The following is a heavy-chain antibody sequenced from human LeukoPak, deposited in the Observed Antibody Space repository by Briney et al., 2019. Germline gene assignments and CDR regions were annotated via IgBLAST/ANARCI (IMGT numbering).Heavy chain of an antibody. CDR2: IYYSGST. Sequence: SETLSLTCTVSGDSISSYYWSWIRQPPGKGLEWIGYIYYSGSTNYNPSLKSRVTISVDTSKNQFSLKLSSVTAADTAVYYCARRRYYDSSGYYYDYWGQGTLVTVSS. J-gene: IGHJ4*02. V-gene: IGHV4-59*08. CDR3: ARRRYYDSSGYYYDY. D-gene: IGHD3-22*01. CDR1: GDSISSYY.